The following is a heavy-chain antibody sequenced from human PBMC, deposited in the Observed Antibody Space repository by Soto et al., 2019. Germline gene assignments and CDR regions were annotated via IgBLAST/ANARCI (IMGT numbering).Heavy chain of an antibody. CDR3: ARADRNWLDP. Sequence: SETLSLTCTVSGGSMYSYFWSWIRQPPGKGLEWIGYVYYGGSTNYNPSLKSRVTFSVDTSKNQVSLKLRSVTAADTAVYYCARADRNWLDPWGQGILVTVYS. V-gene: IGHV4-59*01. CDR1: GGSMYSYF. J-gene: IGHJ5*02. CDR2: VYYGGST.